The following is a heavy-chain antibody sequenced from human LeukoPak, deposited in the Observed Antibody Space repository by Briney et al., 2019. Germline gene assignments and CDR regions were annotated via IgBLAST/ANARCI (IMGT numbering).Heavy chain of an antibody. CDR3: ARVPAADYYYYFHMDV. V-gene: IGHV3-7*01. CDR2: IKQDGSEK. CDR1: GFTLSSYW. J-gene: IGHJ6*03. D-gene: IGHD2-2*01. Sequence: GGSLRLSCATSGFTLSSYWLSWVRQAPGQGLEWVANIKQDGSEKCYVDSVQGRFTISRDNAKNSLYLQMSSLRAEDTAVYYCARVPAADYYYYFHMDVWGKGTKVTVSS.